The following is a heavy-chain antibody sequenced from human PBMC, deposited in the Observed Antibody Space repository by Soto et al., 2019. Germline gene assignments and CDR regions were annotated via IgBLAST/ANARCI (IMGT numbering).Heavy chain of an antibody. Sequence: ASVKVSCKASGYTFTDYYMHWVRQAPGQGLEWMGWINPNSGGTNSAQKFHGRVTMTRDTSISTAYMELSRLRSDDTAVYYCARVCAYGSGSYLDYWGQGTLVTVSS. CDR3: ARVCAYGSGSYLDY. V-gene: IGHV1-2*02. J-gene: IGHJ4*02. D-gene: IGHD3-10*01. CDR2: INPNSGGT. CDR1: GYTFTDYY.